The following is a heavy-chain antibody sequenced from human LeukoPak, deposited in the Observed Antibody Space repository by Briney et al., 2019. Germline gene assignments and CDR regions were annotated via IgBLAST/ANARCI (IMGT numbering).Heavy chain of an antibody. Sequence: GGSLRLSCAASGFTFSSYGMHWVRQAPGKGLEWVAFIRYDGSNKYYADSVKGRFTISRDNSKNTLYLQMNSLRAEDTAVYYCAKERGVLMVRGVSPFDYWGQGTLVTVSS. CDR2: IRYDGSNK. V-gene: IGHV3-30*02. CDR3: AKERGVLMVRGVSPFDY. D-gene: IGHD3-10*01. CDR1: GFTFSSYG. J-gene: IGHJ4*02.